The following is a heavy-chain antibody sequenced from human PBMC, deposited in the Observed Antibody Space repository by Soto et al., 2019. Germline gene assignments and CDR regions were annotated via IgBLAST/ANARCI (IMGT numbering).Heavy chain of an antibody. J-gene: IGHJ6*02. Sequence: PSETLSLTCAVYGGSFSGYYWTWLRQPPGKGLEWIGEINHSGSTNYNPSLKSRVTISVDTSKNQFSLKLSSVTAADTAVYYCARAPPMVRSYYYYGMDVWGQGTTVTVSS. CDR2: INHSGST. V-gene: IGHV4-34*01. CDR3: ARAPPMVRSYYYYGMDV. CDR1: GGSFSGYY. D-gene: IGHD3-10*01.